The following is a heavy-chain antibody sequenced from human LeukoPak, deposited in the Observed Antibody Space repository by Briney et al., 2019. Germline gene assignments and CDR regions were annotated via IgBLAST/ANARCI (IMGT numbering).Heavy chain of an antibody. Sequence: GGSLRLSCAASGFTFSSYSMNWVRQAPGKGLEWVSLISSSRSYIYYADSVEGRFTISRDNAKNSLYLQMNSLRAEDTAVYYCARLSSGDAFDIWGQGTMVTVSS. V-gene: IGHV3-21*01. CDR1: GFTFSSYS. J-gene: IGHJ3*02. CDR3: ARLSSGDAFDI. CDR2: ISSSRSYI. D-gene: IGHD3-22*01.